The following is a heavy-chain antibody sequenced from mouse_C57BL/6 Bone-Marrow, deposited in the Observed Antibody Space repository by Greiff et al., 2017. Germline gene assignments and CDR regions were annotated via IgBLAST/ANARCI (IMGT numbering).Heavy chain of an antibody. J-gene: IGHJ1*03. V-gene: IGHV1-47*01. D-gene: IGHD1-1*01. CDR2: FHPYNDDT. CDR3: ARGGSSSLHWYFDV. CDR1: GYTFTTYP. Sequence: QVHVKQSGAELVKPGASVKMSCKASGYTFTTYPIEWMKQNHGKSLEWIGNFHPYNDDTKYNEKFKGKATLTVEKSSSTVYLELSRLTSDDSAVYYCARGGSSSLHWYFDVWGTGTTVTVSS.